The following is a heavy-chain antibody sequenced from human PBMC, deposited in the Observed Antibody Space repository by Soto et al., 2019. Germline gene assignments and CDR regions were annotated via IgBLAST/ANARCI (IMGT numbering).Heavy chain of an antibody. J-gene: IGHJ6*02. D-gene: IGHD1-1*01. CDR2: MWYDRSHT. CDR1: GFTFSSYA. V-gene: IGHV3-33*01. CDR3: SRDRSWRTGSYSGIDD. Sequence: QAHLVESGGGVVQPGGSLRLSCVASGFTFSSYAMHWVRQAPGKGLEWVALMWYDRSHTYYAESVKGRFNISRDESKNMLFLHMSGMRAVDTAVYYCSRDRSWRTGSYSGIDDWGQGTTVTVS.